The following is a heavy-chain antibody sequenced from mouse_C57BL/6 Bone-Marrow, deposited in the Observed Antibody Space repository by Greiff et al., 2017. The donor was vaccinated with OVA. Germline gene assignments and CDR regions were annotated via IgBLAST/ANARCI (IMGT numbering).Heavy chain of an antibody. V-gene: IGHV1-64*01. D-gene: IGHD1-1*01. Sequence: VQLQQPGAELVKPGASVKLSCKASGYTFTSYWMHWVKQRPGQGLAWIGMIHPNSGSTNYNEKFKSKATLTVAKSSSPAYMQHSSLTSEDAAVYYCAISLYDGSSFWYFDVGGTGTTVTVSS. J-gene: IGHJ1*03. CDR3: AISLYDGSSFWYFDV. CDR2: IHPNSGST. CDR1: GYTFTSYW.